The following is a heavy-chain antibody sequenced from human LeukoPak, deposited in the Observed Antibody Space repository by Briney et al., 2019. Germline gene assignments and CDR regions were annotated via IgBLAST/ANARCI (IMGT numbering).Heavy chain of an antibody. J-gene: IGHJ6*03. D-gene: IGHD6-19*01. CDR2: MNPNSGNT. V-gene: IGHV1-8*01. Sequence: ASVKVSCKASGYTFTSYDINWVRQATGQGLEWMGWMNPNSGNTGYAQKFQGRVTMTRNTSISTAYMELSSLRSEDTAVYYCARGVGVGAVAGHYYYYYMDVWGKGTTVTVSS. CDR1: GYTFTSYD. CDR3: ARGVGVGAVAGHYYYYYMDV.